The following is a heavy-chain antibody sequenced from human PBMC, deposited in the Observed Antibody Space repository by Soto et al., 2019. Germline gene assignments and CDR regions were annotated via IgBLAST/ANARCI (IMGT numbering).Heavy chain of an antibody. Sequence: QVQLVQSGAEVKKPGSSVKVSCKASGGTFSSYAISWVRQAPGQGLEWMGGIIPIFGTANYAQKFQGRVTITADEATSTADMELSSLRSEDTAVYYCARADYGDYVGRHGMDVWGQGTTVTVSS. V-gene: IGHV1-69*12. CDR2: IIPIFGTA. D-gene: IGHD4-17*01. CDR1: GGTFSSYA. J-gene: IGHJ6*02. CDR3: ARADYGDYVGRHGMDV.